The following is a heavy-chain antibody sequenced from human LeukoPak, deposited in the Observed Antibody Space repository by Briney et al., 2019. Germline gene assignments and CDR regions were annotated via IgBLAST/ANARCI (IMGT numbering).Heavy chain of an antibody. CDR3: AILVVIKGPDAFDI. CDR1: GYSFTSYW. CDR2: IYPGDSDT. D-gene: IGHD3-22*01. J-gene: IGHJ3*02. Sequence: GESLKISCKGSGYSFTSYWIGWVRQMPGKGLEWMGIIYPGDSDTNYSPSFQGHVTISADKSISTAYLQWSSLKASDTAMYYCAILVVIKGPDAFDIWGQGTMVTVSS. V-gene: IGHV5-51*01.